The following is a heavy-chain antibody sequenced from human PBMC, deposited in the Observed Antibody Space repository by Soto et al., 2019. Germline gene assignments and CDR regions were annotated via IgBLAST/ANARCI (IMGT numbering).Heavy chain of an antibody. CDR2: ISGYNGDT. D-gene: IGHD2-8*01. V-gene: IGHV1-18*01. Sequence: ASVKVSCKASGYPFTTYGISWVRQAPGQGLEWMGWISGYNGDTNYAQKFQGRVTMTIDASTGTAYMEVRSLTSDDTAVYYCAKNGQPPYYYYGLDVWG. J-gene: IGHJ6*02. CDR1: GYPFTTYG. CDR3: AKNGQPPYYYYGLDV.